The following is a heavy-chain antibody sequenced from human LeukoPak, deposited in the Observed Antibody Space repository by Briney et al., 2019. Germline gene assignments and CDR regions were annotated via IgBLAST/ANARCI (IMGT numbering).Heavy chain of an antibody. V-gene: IGHV1-2*02. CDR3: ARGPPRHILVVTGTHRGAFDY. CDR2: INPNSGGT. Sequence: ASVKVSCKASGYTFTGYYMHWVRQAPGQGLEWMGWINPNSGGTNYAQKFQGRVTMTRDTSISTAYMELSRLRSDDTAVYYCARGPPRHILVVTGTHRGAFDYWGQGTLVTVSS. CDR1: GYTFTGYY. J-gene: IGHJ4*02. D-gene: IGHD2-21*02.